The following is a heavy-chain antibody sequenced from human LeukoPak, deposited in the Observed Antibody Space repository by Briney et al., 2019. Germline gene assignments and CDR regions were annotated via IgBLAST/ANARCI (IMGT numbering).Heavy chain of an antibody. D-gene: IGHD5-24*01. J-gene: IGHJ3*02. CDR2: INQSGNS. V-gene: IGHV4-34*01. CDR1: GGSFSGYH. Sequence: SETLSLTCAVSGGSFSGYHWTWIRQSPGKGLEWIGEINQSGNSNYNPSLKSRVTISVDTSKSQFSLKVKSVTAADTAVYYCARPKDGYKYGPHWAFDIWGQGTMVTISS. CDR3: ARPKDGYKYGPHWAFDI.